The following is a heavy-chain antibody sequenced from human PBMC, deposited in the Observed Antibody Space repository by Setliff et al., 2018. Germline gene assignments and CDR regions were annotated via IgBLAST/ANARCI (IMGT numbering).Heavy chain of an antibody. D-gene: IGHD5-18*01. CDR1: GFTFGDYF. V-gene: IGHV3-72*01. J-gene: IGHJ4*02. Sequence: HPGGSLRLSCAASGFTFGDYFMDWVRKPPGKGLEWVGRIKNKVNTFSTQYAASVNGIFSISRDDSKSSLYLQMNSLKSEDTAVYYCARDLGYSYEKNHDYWGQGTLVTVSS. CDR2: IKNKVNTFST. CDR3: ARDLGYSYEKNHDY.